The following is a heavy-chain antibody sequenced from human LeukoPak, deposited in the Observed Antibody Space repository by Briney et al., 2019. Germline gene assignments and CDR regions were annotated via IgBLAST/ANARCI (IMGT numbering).Heavy chain of an antibody. J-gene: IGHJ5*02. Sequence: SETLSLTCAVYGGSFSGYYWSWIRQPPGKGLEWIGEINHSGSTNYNPSLKSRVTISVDTSKNQFSLKLSSVTAADTAVYYCARPTIFGVFDPWGQGTLVTVSS. CDR3: ARPTIFGVFDP. CDR1: GGSFSGYY. V-gene: IGHV4-34*01. CDR2: INHSGST. D-gene: IGHD3-3*01.